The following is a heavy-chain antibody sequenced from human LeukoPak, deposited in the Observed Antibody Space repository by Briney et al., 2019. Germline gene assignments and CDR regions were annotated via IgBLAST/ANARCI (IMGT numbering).Heavy chain of an antibody. J-gene: IGHJ4*02. Sequence: SETLSLTCTVSGGSISSYYWSWIRQPAGKGLEWIGRIYTSGSTNYNPSLKSRVTISVDTSKNQFSLKLSSVTAADTAVYYCAREIAVAGTGAFDYWGQGTLVTVSS. D-gene: IGHD6-19*01. CDR2: IYTSGST. CDR3: AREIAVAGTGAFDY. V-gene: IGHV4-4*07. CDR1: GGSISSYY.